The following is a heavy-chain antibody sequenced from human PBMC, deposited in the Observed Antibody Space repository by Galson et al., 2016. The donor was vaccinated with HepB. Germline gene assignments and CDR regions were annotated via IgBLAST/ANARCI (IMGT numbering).Heavy chain of an antibody. CDR2: IWYNGSNK. V-gene: IGHV3-33*06. CDR3: AKTYYDFWRSYDYYYGMDV. CDR1: GFSFSSYG. Sequence: SLRLSCAASGFSFSSYGMRWVRQAPGKGLEWVAVIWYNGSNKYYADSVKGRFTISRDNSKNTLYLQMNSLRAEDTAVYYCAKTYYDFWRSYDYYYGMDVWGQGTTVTVSS. J-gene: IGHJ6*02. D-gene: IGHD3-3*01.